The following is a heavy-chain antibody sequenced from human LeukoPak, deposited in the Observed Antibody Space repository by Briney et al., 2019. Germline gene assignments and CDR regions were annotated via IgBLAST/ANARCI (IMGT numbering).Heavy chain of an antibody. Sequence: PSETLSLTCAVYGGSFSGYYWSWIRQPPGKGLEWIGEINHSGSTNYNPSLKSRVTISVDTSKNQFSLKLSSVTAADTAVYYCARAVAGTRGASIGYWGQGTLVTVSS. CDR1: GGSFSGYY. CDR2: INHSGST. D-gene: IGHD6-19*01. V-gene: IGHV4-34*01. J-gene: IGHJ4*02. CDR3: ARAVAGTRGASIGY.